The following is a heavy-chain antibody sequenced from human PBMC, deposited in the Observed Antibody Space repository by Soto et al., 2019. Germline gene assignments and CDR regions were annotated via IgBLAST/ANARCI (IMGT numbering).Heavy chain of an antibody. Sequence: PSETLSLTCTVSGGFINSYYWSWIRQSPGKGLEWIGSLYYRGTTRYNPALKSRVTLSVDTSENQFSLKLRSVTAADTAVYYCARDFVAGSTWFDPWGQGILVTVSS. D-gene: IGHD6-19*01. V-gene: IGHV4-59*01. CDR3: ARDFVAGSTWFDP. J-gene: IGHJ5*02. CDR1: GGFINSYY. CDR2: LYYRGTT.